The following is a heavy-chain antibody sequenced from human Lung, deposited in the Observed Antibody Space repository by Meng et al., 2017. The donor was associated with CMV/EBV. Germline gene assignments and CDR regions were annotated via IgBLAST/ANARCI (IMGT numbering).Heavy chain of an antibody. CDR1: GGPFSGHY. J-gene: IGHJ4*02. CDR3: ARGSWVYVDNDETTGLDY. CDR2: INHSGST. D-gene: IGHD3-9*01. Sequence: SETLSPXXAPYGGPFSGHYWSWIRPPPGGVLEWIGEINHSGSTNYNPSLKSRVTISVDVSKSQFSLKVTSVTAADTAVYYCARGSWVYVDNDETTGLDYWSPGXLVTVSS. V-gene: IGHV4-34*01.